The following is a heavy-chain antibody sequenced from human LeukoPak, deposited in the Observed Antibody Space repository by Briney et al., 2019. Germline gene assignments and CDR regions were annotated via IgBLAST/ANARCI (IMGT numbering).Heavy chain of an antibody. Sequence: SETLSLTCTVSGGSFSGSRYYWAWIRQPPGKGLEWIGSVYDSGSTYYSPFLKSRVTISVDTSKNQFSLKLSFVTAADTAVYYCARDGGGATTPTLFDYWGQGTLVTVSS. CDR1: GGSFSGSRYY. CDR3: ARDGGGATTPTLFDY. CDR2: VYDSGST. J-gene: IGHJ4*02. V-gene: IGHV4-39*07. D-gene: IGHD1-26*01.